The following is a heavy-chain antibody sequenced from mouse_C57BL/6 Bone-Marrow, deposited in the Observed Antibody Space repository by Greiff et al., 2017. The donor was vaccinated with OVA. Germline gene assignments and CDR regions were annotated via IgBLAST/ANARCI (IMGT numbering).Heavy chain of an antibody. J-gene: IGHJ2*01. V-gene: IGHV5-6*02. CDR1: GFTFSSYG. CDR2: ISSGGSYT. Sequence: EVKVVESGGDLVKPGGSLKLSCAASGFTFSSYGMSWVRQTPDKRLEWVATISSGGSYTYYPDSVYGRFTISRDNAKNTLYLHMSRLKDEDTDKCYCARRRRHGLFDYWGKGTTLTVAS. CDR3: ARRRRHGLFDY. D-gene: IGHD6-1*01.